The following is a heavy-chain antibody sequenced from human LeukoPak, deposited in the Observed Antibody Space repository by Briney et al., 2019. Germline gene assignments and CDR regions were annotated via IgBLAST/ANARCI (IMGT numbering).Heavy chain of an antibody. D-gene: IGHD2-2*01. CDR3: ARGLVVPAAMPELDYYYYGMDV. CDR1: GGSISSYY. Sequence: SETLSLTCTVSGGSISSYYWIWIRQPPGKGLEWIGYIYYSGSTNYNPSLKSRVTISVDTSKNQFSLKLSSVTAADTAVYYCARGLVVPAAMPELDYYYYGMDVWGQGTTVTVSS. CDR2: IYYSGST. V-gene: IGHV4-59*01. J-gene: IGHJ6*02.